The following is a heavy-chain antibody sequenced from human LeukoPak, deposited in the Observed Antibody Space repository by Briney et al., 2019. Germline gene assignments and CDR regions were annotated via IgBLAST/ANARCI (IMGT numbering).Heavy chain of an antibody. CDR3: ASEDPSGPAGYFDY. V-gene: IGHV4-4*07. CDR1: GGSISSYY. Sequence: SETLSLTCTVSGGSISSYYWSRIRQPAGKGLEWIGRFYTSGDTNYNPSLKSRVTISVDKSKNQFSLKLSSVTAADTAVYYCASEDPSGPAGYFDYWGQGTLVTVSS. CDR2: FYTSGDT. D-gene: IGHD6-19*01. J-gene: IGHJ4*02.